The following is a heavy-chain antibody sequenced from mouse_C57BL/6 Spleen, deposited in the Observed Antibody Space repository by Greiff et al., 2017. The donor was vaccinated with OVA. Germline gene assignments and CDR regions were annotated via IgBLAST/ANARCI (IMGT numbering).Heavy chain of an antibody. CDR1: GYTFTSYW. CDR2: IDPSDSET. CDR3: AREGYGSSNWYFDV. Sequence: QVQLQQSGAELVRPGSSVKLSCKASGYTFTSYWMHWVKQRPIQGLEWIGNIDPSDSETHYNQKFKDKATLTVDKSSSTAYMQLSSLTSEDSAVYYCAREGYGSSNWYFDVWGTGTTVTVSS. J-gene: IGHJ1*03. D-gene: IGHD1-1*01. V-gene: IGHV1-52*01.